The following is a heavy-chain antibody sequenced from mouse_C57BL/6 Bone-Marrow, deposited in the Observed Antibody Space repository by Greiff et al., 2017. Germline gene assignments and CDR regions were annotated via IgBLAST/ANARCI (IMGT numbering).Heavy chain of an antibody. J-gene: IGHJ3*01. D-gene: IGHD2-2*01. CDR3: ARVIYYGYAWFAY. Sequence: VQLLQSGPELVKPGASVKISCKASGYSFTGYYMNWVQQSPEKSLEWIGEINPSTGGTTYNQKFKAQATLSVDKSSSSSYMQLKSLTSEDSAVFYCARVIYYGYAWFAYWGQGTLVTVSA. CDR2: INPSTGGT. CDR1: GYSFTGYY. V-gene: IGHV1-42*01.